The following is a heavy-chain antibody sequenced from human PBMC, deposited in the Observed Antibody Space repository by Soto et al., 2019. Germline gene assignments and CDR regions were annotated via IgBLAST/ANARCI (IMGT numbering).Heavy chain of an antibody. D-gene: IGHD2-21*01. CDR3: TIGSWSGEVFDI. CDR1: GVTYSTYS. Sequence: QVQLVQSGAEVKKPGSSVKVSYKDSGVTYSTYSVFWVRQAPGQGLEWMGRIIPMLGVRNYAQRFQDRVTITADKSTATVHMELSSLRSEDTALYYCTIGSWSGEVFDIWGQGTMVTVSS. V-gene: IGHV1-69*02. J-gene: IGHJ3*02. CDR2: IIPMLGVR.